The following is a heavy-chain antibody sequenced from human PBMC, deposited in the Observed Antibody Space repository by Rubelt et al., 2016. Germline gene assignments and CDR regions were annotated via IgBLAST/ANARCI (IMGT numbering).Heavy chain of an antibody. J-gene: IGHJ4*02. V-gene: IGHV4-38-2*02. D-gene: IGHD6-19*01. Sequence: QVQLQESGPGLVMPSETLSLTCTVSGYSISSGYYWGWIRQPPGKGLEWIGSIYHSGSTSYNPSLKSRVIIAVDTSKTQFSLKLSSWTAADTAVYYCARDHSSGWYLEGFFDYWGQGTLVTVSS. CDR1: GYSISSGYY. CDR2: IYHSGST. CDR3: ARDHSSGWYLEGFFDY.